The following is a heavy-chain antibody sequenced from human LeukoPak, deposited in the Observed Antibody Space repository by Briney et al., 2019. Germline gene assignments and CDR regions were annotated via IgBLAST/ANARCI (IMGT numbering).Heavy chain of an antibody. CDR3: AKDRVRGALDAFDI. CDR2: ISGRGGGT. V-gene: IGHV3-23*01. Sequence: LPGGSLRLSCAASGFTFSSYAMSWVRQAPGKGLEWVSAISGRGGGTYYADSVKGRCTISRDNSKNTLSLQMNSLRTEDTAVYYCAKDRVRGALDAFDICGQGTMVTVSS. D-gene: IGHD1-26*01. J-gene: IGHJ3*02. CDR1: GFTFSSYA.